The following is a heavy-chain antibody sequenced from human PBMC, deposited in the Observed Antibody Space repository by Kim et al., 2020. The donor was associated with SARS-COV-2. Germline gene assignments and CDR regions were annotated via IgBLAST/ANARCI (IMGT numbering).Heavy chain of an antibody. Sequence: DSDVSYSPPFQGQVTISVDKSTSTAYLQWGRLKTSDTAMYYCARARHSLDYWGQGTLVTVSS. V-gene: IGHV5-51*01. CDR2: DSDV. D-gene: IGHD6-6*01. CDR3: ARARHSLDY. J-gene: IGHJ4*02.